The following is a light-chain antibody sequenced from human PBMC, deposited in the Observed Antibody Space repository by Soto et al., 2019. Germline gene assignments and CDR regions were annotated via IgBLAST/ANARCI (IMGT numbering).Light chain of an antibody. Sequence: EVVLTQSPVTLSLSPGERATLSCRASQSVSSPYLAWYQQKPGQPPRLLIYGASSRATDIPDRFIGSGSGTEFTLKIARLAPEDFAMYYCQQYGSSPYTFGPGTKVDI. V-gene: IGKV3-20*01. CDR3: QQYGSSPYT. CDR1: QSVSSPY. J-gene: IGKJ3*01. CDR2: GAS.